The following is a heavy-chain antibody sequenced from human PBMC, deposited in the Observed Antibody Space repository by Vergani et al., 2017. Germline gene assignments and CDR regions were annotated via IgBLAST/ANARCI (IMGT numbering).Heavy chain of an antibody. D-gene: IGHD4-11*01. CDR2: IIPILGIA. Sequence: QVQLVQSGAEVKKPGSSVKVSCKASGGTFSSYTISWVRQAPGQGLEWMGRIIPILGIANYAQKFQGRVTITADKSTSTAYMELSSLRSEDTAVYYCARDVSYSNYFGYWGQGTLVTVSS. CDR1: GGTFSSYT. CDR3: ARDVSYSNYFGY. V-gene: IGHV1-69*08. J-gene: IGHJ4*02.